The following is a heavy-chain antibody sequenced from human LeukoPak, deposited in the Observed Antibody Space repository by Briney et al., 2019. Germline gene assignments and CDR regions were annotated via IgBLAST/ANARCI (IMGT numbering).Heavy chain of an antibody. Sequence: GGSLRLSCAASGFTFSSYNMKWVRQAPGKGLEWVSFISTTSNYIYYADSVKGRFTISRDNAKNSLYLQMNSLRGEDAALYYCARAGVCTTTSCDGGIDYWGQGTLVAVSS. CDR1: GFTFSSYN. V-gene: IGHV3-21*06. CDR2: ISTTSNYI. CDR3: ARAGVCTTTSCDGGIDY. D-gene: IGHD2-2*01. J-gene: IGHJ4*02.